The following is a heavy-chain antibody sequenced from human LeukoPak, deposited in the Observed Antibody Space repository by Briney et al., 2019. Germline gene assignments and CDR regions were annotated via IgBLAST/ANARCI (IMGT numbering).Heavy chain of an antibody. D-gene: IGHD4-17*01. CDR2: IKEDGSEK. Sequence: GGSLRLSCAASGFTFSSYWMNLVRQAPGKGREWVANIKEDGSEKNYVDSVKGRFTISRDNAKNSLYLQMNSLRAEDTAVYYCARALDDYGSLWGQGTLVTVSS. CDR1: GFTFSSYW. V-gene: IGHV3-7*04. CDR3: ARALDDYGSL. J-gene: IGHJ4*02.